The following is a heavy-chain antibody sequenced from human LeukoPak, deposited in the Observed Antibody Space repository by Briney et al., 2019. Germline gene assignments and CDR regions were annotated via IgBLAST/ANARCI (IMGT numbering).Heavy chain of an antibody. CDR3: GKDLYDYVWGSYLPGDY. D-gene: IGHD3-16*02. CDR1: GFTFSSYG. J-gene: IGHJ4*02. Sequence: GGSLRLSCAASGFTFSSYGMHWVRQAPGKGLEWVAVISYDGNKKYYADSVKGRFTISRDNSKNTLYLQMNSLRAEDTAVYYYGKDLYDYVWGSYLPGDYWGQGILVTVSS. V-gene: IGHV3-30*18. CDR2: ISYDGNKK.